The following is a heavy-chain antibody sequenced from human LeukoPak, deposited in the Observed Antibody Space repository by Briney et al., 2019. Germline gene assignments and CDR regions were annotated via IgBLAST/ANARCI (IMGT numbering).Heavy chain of an antibody. D-gene: IGHD3-22*01. CDR1: GGTFSSYA. CDR2: IIPIFGTA. Sequence: SVTVSCTASGGTFSSYAISWVRQAPGQGLEWMGGIIPIFGTANYAQKFQGRVTITADESTSTAYMELSSLRSEDTAVYYCARSYYYDSSGYPPPGPYYFDYWGQGTLVTVSS. J-gene: IGHJ4*02. CDR3: ARSYYYDSSGYPPPGPYYFDY. V-gene: IGHV1-69*13.